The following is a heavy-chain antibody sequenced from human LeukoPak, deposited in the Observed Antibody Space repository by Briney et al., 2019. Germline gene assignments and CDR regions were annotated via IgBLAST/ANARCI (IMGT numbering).Heavy chain of an antibody. CDR1: GFTFSSYA. CDR2: ISYDGSNK. V-gene: IGHV3-30*04. J-gene: IGHJ5*02. CDR3: AREGIAAAGTSWFDP. Sequence: GGSLRLSCAASGFTFSSYAMHWVRQAPGKGLEWVAVISYDGSNKYYADSVKGRFTISRGNSKNTLYLQMNSLRAEDTAVYYCAREGIAAAGTSWFDPWGQGTLVTVSS. D-gene: IGHD6-13*01.